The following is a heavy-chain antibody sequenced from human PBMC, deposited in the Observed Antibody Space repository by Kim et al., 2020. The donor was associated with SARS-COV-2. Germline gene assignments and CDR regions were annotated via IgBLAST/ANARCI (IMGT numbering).Heavy chain of an antibody. J-gene: IGHJ5*02. CDR2: INHSGST. Sequence: SETLSLTCAVYGGSFSGYYWSWIRQPPGKGLEWIGEINHSGSTNYNPSLKSRVTISVDTSKNQFSLSLSLLTAAATAGNSCPSQGGLFPPGPPGGKGT. V-gene: IGHV4-34*01. CDR3: PSQGGLFPPGPP. CDR1: GGSFSGYY. D-gene: IGHD3-10*01.